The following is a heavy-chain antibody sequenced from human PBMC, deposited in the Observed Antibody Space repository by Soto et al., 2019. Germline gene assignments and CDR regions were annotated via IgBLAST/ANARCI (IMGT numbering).Heavy chain of an antibody. V-gene: IGHV3-23*01. J-gene: IGHJ4*02. Sequence: PGGSLRLSSAASGFMFNNYAMSWVRQAPGKGLEWVSTVSVSGGTTYYADSLKGRFTISRDNSKKTVYLQMNRLRADDTAIYYCAKGLYYHDSSGYRFFGYRGQLNLFPISS. CDR2: VSVSGGTT. CDR1: GFMFNNYA. D-gene: IGHD3-22*01. CDR3: AKGLYYHDSSGYRFFGY.